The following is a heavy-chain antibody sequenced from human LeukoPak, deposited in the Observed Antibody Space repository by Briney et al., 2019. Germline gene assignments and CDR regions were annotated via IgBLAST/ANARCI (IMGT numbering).Heavy chain of an antibody. Sequence: GGSLRLSCAASGFTFSSYSMNWVRQAPGKGLEWVSSISSSSSYIYYADSVKGRFTISRDNAKNSLYLQMNSLRAEDTAVYYCARDPFPYDSSGYYDYWGQGTLDTVSS. J-gene: IGHJ4*02. CDR1: GFTFSSYS. CDR2: ISSSSSYI. V-gene: IGHV3-21*01. D-gene: IGHD3-22*01. CDR3: ARDPFPYDSSGYYDY.